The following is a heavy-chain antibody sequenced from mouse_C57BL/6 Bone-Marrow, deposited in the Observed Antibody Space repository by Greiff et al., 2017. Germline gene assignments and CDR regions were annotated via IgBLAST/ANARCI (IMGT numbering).Heavy chain of an antibody. CDR1: GFTFTSYC. D-gene: IGHD2-5*01. CDR3: ARPYYSNDWDVDV. Sequence: QVQLQQPGADLVKPGASVKMSCKASGFTFTSYCITWVKQSPGQGLEWIGDIYPGSGSTNYNEKFKSKATLAVDTSSSTGYMQLSSLASEDSAVYYCARPYYSNDWDVDVWGTGTTVTVSS. CDR2: IYPGSGST. V-gene: IGHV1-55*01. J-gene: IGHJ1*03.